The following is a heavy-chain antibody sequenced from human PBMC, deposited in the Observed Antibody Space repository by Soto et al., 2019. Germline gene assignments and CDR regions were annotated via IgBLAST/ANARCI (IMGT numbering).Heavy chain of an antibody. CDR1: GYTFTSFD. V-gene: IGHV1-8*01. D-gene: IGHD6-13*01. J-gene: IGHJ4*02. CDR3: ARGGYTSTWYDLDY. CDR2: MNPATGNT. Sequence: QVQLVQSGAEVKKPGASVKVSCKASGYTFTSFDINWVRQAPGQGLEWMGWMNPATGNTGYAQKFQGRVTMTRNASINTAYMELSSLRSEDTAVYFCARGGYTSTWYDLDYWGQGALVTVSS.